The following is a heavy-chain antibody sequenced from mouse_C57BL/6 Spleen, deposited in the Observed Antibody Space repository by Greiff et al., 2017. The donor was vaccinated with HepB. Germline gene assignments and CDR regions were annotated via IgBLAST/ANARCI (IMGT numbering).Heavy chain of an antibody. CDR2: IDPENGDT. J-gene: IGHJ2*01. Sequence: EVQLQQSGAELVRPGASVKLSCTASGFNIKDDYMHWVKQRPEQGLEWIGWIDPENGDTEYASKFQGKATITADTSSNTAYLQLSSLTSEDTAVYYCTNRIYYGYDYFDYWGQGTTLTVSS. D-gene: IGHD2-2*01. CDR3: TNRIYYGYDYFDY. V-gene: IGHV14-4*01. CDR1: GFNIKDDY.